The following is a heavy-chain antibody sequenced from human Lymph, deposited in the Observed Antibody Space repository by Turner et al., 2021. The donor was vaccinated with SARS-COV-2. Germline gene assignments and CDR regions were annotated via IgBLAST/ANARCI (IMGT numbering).Heavy chain of an antibody. CDR1: GRTFSSYA. D-gene: IGHD6-19*01. Sequence: SCKASGRTFSSYAISWVRQAPGQGLEWMGGIIPIFGTGNYAQKFQGRVTITADESTRTAYMELSSLRSEDTAVYYCARDTAVAGTLGAFDIWGQGTMVTVSS. CDR2: IIPIFGTG. J-gene: IGHJ3*02. V-gene: IGHV1-69*01. CDR3: ARDTAVAGTLGAFDI.